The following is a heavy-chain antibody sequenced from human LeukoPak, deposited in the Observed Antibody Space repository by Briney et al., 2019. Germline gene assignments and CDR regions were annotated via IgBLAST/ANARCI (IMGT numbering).Heavy chain of an antibody. CDR2: INPNSGGT. CDR3: ASNYDFWSGYYEGWFDP. CDR1: GYTFTGYY. V-gene: IGHV1-2*04. D-gene: IGHD3-3*01. Sequence: ASVKVSCKASGYTFTGYYMHWVRQAPGQGLEWMGWINPNSGGTNYAQKFQGWVTMTRDTSISTAYMELSRLRSDDTAVYYCASNYDFWSGYYEGWFDPWGQGTLVTVSS. J-gene: IGHJ5*02.